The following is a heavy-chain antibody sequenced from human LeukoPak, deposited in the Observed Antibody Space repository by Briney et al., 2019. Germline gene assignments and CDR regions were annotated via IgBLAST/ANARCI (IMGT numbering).Heavy chain of an antibody. Sequence: GGSLRLSCAASEFTFSNYAMSWVRQAPGKGLEWVAFIRYDGSNKYYADSVKGRFTISRDNSKNTLYLQMNSLRAEDTAVYYCAKDYDYVWGSTNYWGQGTLVTVSS. D-gene: IGHD3-16*01. J-gene: IGHJ4*02. CDR2: IRYDGSNK. CDR1: EFTFSNYA. CDR3: AKDYDYVWGSTNY. V-gene: IGHV3-30*02.